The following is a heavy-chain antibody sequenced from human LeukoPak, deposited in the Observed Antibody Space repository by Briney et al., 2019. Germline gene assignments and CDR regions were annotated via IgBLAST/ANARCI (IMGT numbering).Heavy chain of an antibody. D-gene: IGHD6-13*01. J-gene: IGHJ4*02. Sequence: GGSLRLSCAAPGFTFSSYAMSWVRQAPGKGLEWVSAISGSGGSTYYADSVKGRFTISRDNSKNTLYLQMNSLRAEDTAVYYCAKDQQLVRGGGADYWGQGTLVTVSS. CDR3: AKDQQLVRGGGADY. V-gene: IGHV3-23*01. CDR2: ISGSGGST. CDR1: GFTFSSYA.